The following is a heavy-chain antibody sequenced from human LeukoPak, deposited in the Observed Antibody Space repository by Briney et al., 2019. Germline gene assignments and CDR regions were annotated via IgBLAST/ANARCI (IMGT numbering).Heavy chain of an antibody. CDR1: GYTFTSYG. Sequence: ASVKVSCKASGYTFTSYGISWVRQAPGQGLEWMGWISAYNGNTNYAQKLQGRVTMTTDTSTSTAYMELRSLRSDDTAVYHCARVVRLKVVPAAFDYWGQGTLVTVSS. CDR3: ARVVRLKVVPAAFDY. V-gene: IGHV1-18*01. J-gene: IGHJ4*02. D-gene: IGHD2-2*01. CDR2: ISAYNGNT.